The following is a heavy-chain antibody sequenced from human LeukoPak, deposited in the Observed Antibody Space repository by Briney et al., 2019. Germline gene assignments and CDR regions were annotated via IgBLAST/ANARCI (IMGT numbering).Heavy chain of an antibody. J-gene: IGHJ4*02. CDR3: ARVLSDSTGYFYPY. V-gene: IGHV1-2*02. CDR2: INPNSGGT. Sequence: ASVKVSCKASGYTFTGYYMHWVRQAPGQGLEWMGWINPNSGGTNYAQKFQGRVTMTRDTSISTAYMELSRLRSDDTALYYCARVLSDSTGYFYPYWGQGTLVTVSS. D-gene: IGHD3-9*01. CDR1: GYTFTGYY.